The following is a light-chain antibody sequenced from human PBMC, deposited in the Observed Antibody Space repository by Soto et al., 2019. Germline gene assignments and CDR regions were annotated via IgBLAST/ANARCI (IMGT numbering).Light chain of an antibody. CDR2: DAS. J-gene: IGKJ2*01. CDR3: QQYNNWPYT. CDR1: QSVGSN. V-gene: IGKV3-15*01. Sequence: EIVLSHSPATLSVSPGERATLSCRASQSVGSNLAWYQQRPGQPPRLLIYDASTRATDIPARFSGGGSGTEFTLTISSLQSEDFAVYYCQQYNNWPYTCGQGTELQIK.